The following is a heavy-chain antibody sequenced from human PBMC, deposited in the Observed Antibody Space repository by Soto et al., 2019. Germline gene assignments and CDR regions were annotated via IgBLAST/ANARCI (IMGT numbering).Heavy chain of an antibody. V-gene: IGHV1-46*01. CDR3: VRDYDSLTAYQYYFDY. CDR1: GYTFTNYY. Sequence: GASVKVSCKASGYTFTNYYMHWVRQAPGQGLEWMGIINPSVGSTTYAQRFQGRFTITRDTSTSTVYMELSSLRSEDTAVYYCVRDYDSLTAYQYYFDYWGQGTLVTVSS. D-gene: IGHD3-9*01. CDR2: INPSVGST. J-gene: IGHJ4*02.